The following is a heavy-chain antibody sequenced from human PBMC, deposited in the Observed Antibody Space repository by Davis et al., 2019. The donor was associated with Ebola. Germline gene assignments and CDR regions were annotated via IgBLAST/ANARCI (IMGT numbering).Heavy chain of an antibody. D-gene: IGHD4-17*01. CDR3: ARGHGRSDY. Sequence: MPSETLSLTCAVYGGSFSGYYWSWIRQPPGKGLEWIGYVDYTGATNYNPSLKSRVTLLVDTSNNQFSLILTSVTAADTAVYYCARGHGRSDYWGQGTLVTVSS. V-gene: IGHV4-59*08. CDR1: GGSFSGYY. CDR2: VDYTGAT. J-gene: IGHJ4*02.